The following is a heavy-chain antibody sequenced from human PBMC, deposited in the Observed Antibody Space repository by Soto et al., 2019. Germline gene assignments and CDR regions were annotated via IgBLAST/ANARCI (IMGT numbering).Heavy chain of an antibody. D-gene: IGHD6-19*01. V-gene: IGHV4-30-4*01. CDR2: IFYSGST. CDR1: GGPISGDYY. J-gene: IGHJ4*02. Sequence: QVQLQESGPRLVRPSETLSLTCNVSGGPISGDYYWTWIRQPPGKGLEWIGYIFYSGSTYYNPSLKCRVTMSVDTSKNQFSRRLRSVTAADTAVYYCVREGVGFESSGYPSRYFDFWGQGILVTVSS. CDR3: VREGVGFESSGYPSRYFDF.